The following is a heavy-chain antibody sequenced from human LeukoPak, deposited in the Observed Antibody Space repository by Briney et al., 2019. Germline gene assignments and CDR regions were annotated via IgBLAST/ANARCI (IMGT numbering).Heavy chain of an antibody. Sequence: PGGSLRLSCAASGFTFSSYGMHWVRQAPGKGLEWVAFIRYDGSNKYYADSVKGRFTISRDNSKNTLYLQMNSLRAEDTAVYYCARDFRPFGEPYFDYWGQGTLVTVSS. V-gene: IGHV3-30*02. CDR2: IRYDGSNK. CDR3: ARDFRPFGEPYFDY. J-gene: IGHJ4*02. CDR1: GFTFSSYG. D-gene: IGHD3-10*01.